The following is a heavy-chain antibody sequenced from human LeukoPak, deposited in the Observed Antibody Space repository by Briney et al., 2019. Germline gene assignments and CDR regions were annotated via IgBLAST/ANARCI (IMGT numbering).Heavy chain of an antibody. Sequence: GGSLRLSCAASGFTFRSCELNWVRQAQGQGMEWVSYISSSDSTIYYADSFKGQFTLSRNNAKNSLYLQMNSLRAEDTAFYYCARGYTYFDYWGQGTLVTVSS. CDR3: ARGYTYFDY. V-gene: IGHV3-48*03. CDR2: ISSSDSTI. CDR1: GFTFRSCE. J-gene: IGHJ4*02. D-gene: IGHD5-12*01.